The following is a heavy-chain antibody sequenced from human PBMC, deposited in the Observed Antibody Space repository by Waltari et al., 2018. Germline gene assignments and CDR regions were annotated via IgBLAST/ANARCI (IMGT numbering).Heavy chain of an antibody. Sequence: QVQLVESGGGVVQPGGSLRLSCAASGFTFSSYGMHWVRQAPGKGREWVAFIRYDVSIKYYADSVKGRFTISRDNSNNTLYLQMNSLRAEDTAVYYCAKEKIAARPSYYYYMDVWGKGTTVTISS. D-gene: IGHD6-6*01. J-gene: IGHJ6*03. CDR1: GFTFSSYG. V-gene: IGHV3-30*02. CDR2: IRYDVSIK. CDR3: AKEKIAARPSYYYYMDV.